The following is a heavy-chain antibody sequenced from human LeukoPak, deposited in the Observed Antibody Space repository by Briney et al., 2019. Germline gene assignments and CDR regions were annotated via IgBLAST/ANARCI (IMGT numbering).Heavy chain of an antibody. CDR1: GYTFTGYY. Sequence: GASVKVSCKASGYTFTGYYMHWVRQASGQGLEWMGWINPNSGGTNYAQKFQGRVTMTRDTSISTAYMELSRLRSDDTAVYYCAPGDYDSSGYYPFDYWGQGTLVTVSS. CDR2: INPNSGGT. CDR3: APGDYDSSGYYPFDY. J-gene: IGHJ4*02. V-gene: IGHV1-2*02. D-gene: IGHD3-22*01.